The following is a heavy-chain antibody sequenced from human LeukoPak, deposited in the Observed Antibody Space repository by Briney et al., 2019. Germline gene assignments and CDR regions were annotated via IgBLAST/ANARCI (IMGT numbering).Heavy chain of an antibody. V-gene: IGHV1-8*01. CDR1: GYTFTSYD. CDR2: MNPNSGNT. CDR3: ATTNLEYSSSSPAFDI. D-gene: IGHD6-6*01. Sequence: GASVKVSCKASGYTFTSYDINWVRQATGQGLEWMRWMNPNSGNTGYAQKFQGRVTMARNTSISTAYMELSSLRSEDTAVYYCATTNLEYSSSSPAFDIWGQGTMVTVSS. J-gene: IGHJ3*02.